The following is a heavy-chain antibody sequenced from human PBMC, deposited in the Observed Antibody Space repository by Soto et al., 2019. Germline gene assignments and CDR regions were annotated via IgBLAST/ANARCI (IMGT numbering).Heavy chain of an antibody. V-gene: IGHV4-59*08. Sequence: WTWIRQPPGKGLEWIAFIDYGGSTHYNPSLKSRVTISVDTSKNQFALNLSSVAAADTAVYYCARPGRDWGSLEYWGQGTRVTVSS. D-gene: IGHD7-27*01. CDR3: ARPGRDWGSLEY. CDR2: IDYGGST. J-gene: IGHJ4*02.